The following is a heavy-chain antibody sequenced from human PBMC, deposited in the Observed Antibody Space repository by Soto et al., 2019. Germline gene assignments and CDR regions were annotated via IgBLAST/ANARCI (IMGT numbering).Heavy chain of an antibody. CDR1: GGTFSSYT. V-gene: IGHV1-69*04. CDR3: AREWNDVVVTDYYYGMDV. J-gene: IGHJ6*02. D-gene: IGHD2-21*02. CDR2: IIPILGIA. Sequence: GASVKVSCKASGGTFSSYTISWVRQAPGQGLEWMGRIIPILGIANYAQKFQGRVTITADKSTSTAYMELSSLRSEDTAVYYCAREWNDVVVTDYYYGMDVWGQGTTVTVSS.